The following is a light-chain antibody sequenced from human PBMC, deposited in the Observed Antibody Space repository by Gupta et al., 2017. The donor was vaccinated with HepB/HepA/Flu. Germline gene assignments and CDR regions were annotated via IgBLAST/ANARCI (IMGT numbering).Light chain of an antibody. J-gene: IGLJ3*02. CDR3: QTWGTGGV. V-gene: IGLV4-69*01. CDR2: LNSDGTH. CDR1: SGHSSYA. Sequence: QLVLTQSPSASASLGASVKLTCPLSSGHSSYAIAWHQQQPEKGPRYLMKLNSDGTHNKGDGIPDRFSGSSSGAERYLTISSLHAEDEADYYCQTWGTGGVFGGGTKLTVL.